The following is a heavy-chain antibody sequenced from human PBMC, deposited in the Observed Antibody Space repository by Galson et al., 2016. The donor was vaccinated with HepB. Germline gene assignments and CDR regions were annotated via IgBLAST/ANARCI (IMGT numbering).Heavy chain of an antibody. D-gene: IGHD6-13*01. J-gene: IGHJ6*02. CDR1: GYYFTSYW. Sequence: AEVKKPGESLKISCEVSGYYFTSYWIARVRQLPGKGLELMGIIYPGDSHVRYSPPFQGQVTISADKSITTAYLQWSSLKASDTAMYYCARRWGSSWTPLRNYFGMDVWGQGTTVTVSS. CDR2: IYPGDSHV. CDR3: ARRWGSSWTPLRNYFGMDV. V-gene: IGHV5-51*01.